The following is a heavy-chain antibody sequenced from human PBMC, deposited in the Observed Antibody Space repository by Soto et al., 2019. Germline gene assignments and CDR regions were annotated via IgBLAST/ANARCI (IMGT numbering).Heavy chain of an antibody. Sequence: QVQLQESGPGLVKPSETLSLTCTVSGGSISSYYWSWIRQPPGKGLEWIGYIYYSGSTNYNPSLKSRVTISVDTSKNQFSLKLSSVTAADTAVYNCARRYVGTLDYWGQGTLVSVSS. J-gene: IGHJ4*02. V-gene: IGHV4-59*08. CDR2: IYYSGST. CDR1: GGSISSYY. D-gene: IGHD3-16*01. CDR3: ARRYVGTLDY.